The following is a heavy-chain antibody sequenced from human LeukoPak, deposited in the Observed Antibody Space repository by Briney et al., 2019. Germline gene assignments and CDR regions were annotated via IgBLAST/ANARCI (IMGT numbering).Heavy chain of an antibody. Sequence: GGSLRLSCAASGFTFSSYAMSWVRQAPGKGLEWVSGVSGSGGSTYYADSVKGRFTISRDNSKNTLYLQMNSLRAEDTAVYYCAKDLDIAATITGNWGQGTLVTVSS. CDR2: VSGSGGST. V-gene: IGHV3-23*01. CDR1: GFTFSSYA. CDR3: AKDLDIAATITGN. J-gene: IGHJ4*02. D-gene: IGHD5-12*01.